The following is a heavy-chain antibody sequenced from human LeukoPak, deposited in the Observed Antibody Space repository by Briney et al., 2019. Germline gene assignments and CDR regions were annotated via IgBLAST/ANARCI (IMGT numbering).Heavy chain of an antibody. J-gene: IGHJ4*02. D-gene: IGHD3-22*01. V-gene: IGHV4-59*08. Sequence: SETLSLTCTVSGGSISSYYWSWIRQPPGKELEWIGYIYYSGSTNYNPSLKSRVTISVDTSKNQFSLKLSSVTAADTAVYYCARLFDYDSSGYYYYFDYWGQGTLVTVSS. CDR1: GGSISSYY. CDR2: IYYSGST. CDR3: ARLFDYDSSGYYYYFDY.